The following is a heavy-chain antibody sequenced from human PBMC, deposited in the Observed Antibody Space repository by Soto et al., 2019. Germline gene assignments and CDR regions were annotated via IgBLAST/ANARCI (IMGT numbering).Heavy chain of an antibody. V-gene: IGHV3-30*18. D-gene: IGHD4-17*01. CDR1: GFTFSSYG. J-gene: IGHJ5*02. CDR2: ISYDGSNK. CDR3: ANIRDYGDYGGGWFDP. Sequence: QVQLVESGGGVVQPGRSLRLSCAASGFTFSSYGMHWVRQAPGKGLEWVAVISYDGSNKYYADSVKGRFTISRDNSKNTLYLQMNSLRAEDTAVYYCANIRDYGDYGGGWFDPWGQGTLVTVSS.